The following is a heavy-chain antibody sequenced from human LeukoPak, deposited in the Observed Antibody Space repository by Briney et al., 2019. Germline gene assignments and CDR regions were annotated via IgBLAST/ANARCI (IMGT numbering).Heavy chain of an antibody. D-gene: IGHD2-15*01. J-gene: IGHJ4*02. CDR2: IYYSGST. V-gene: IGHV4-61*01. Sequence: SETLSLTCTVSGGSVSSGSYYWSWIRQPPGKGLEWIGYIYYSGSTNYNPSLKSRVIISVDTSKNQFSLKLSSVTAADTAVYYCARVIGHRYFDYWGQGTLVTVSS. CDR3: ARVIGHRYFDY. CDR1: GGSVSSGSYY.